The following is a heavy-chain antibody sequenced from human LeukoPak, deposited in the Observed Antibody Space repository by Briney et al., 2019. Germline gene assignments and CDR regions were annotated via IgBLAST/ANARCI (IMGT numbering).Heavy chain of an antibody. CDR3: ARDRVGSGWPRPYYFEV. Sequence: GASVTVSCKASGYTLTGYYLHWVRQAPGQGLEWMGWINPNTGATHSAQTFQGRITMTRDTSSSTAYMDLSRLRSDDTAVYYCARDRVGSGWPRPYYFEVWGQGTLVTVSS. D-gene: IGHD6-19*01. CDR2: INPNTGAT. V-gene: IGHV1-2*02. CDR1: GYTLTGYY. J-gene: IGHJ4*02.